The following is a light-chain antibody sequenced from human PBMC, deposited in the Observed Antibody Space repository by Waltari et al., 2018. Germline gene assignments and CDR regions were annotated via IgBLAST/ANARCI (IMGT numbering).Light chain of an antibody. Sequence: DIQMTQSPSSLSASVGDRVTITCRASQSISSYLNWYQQKPGKVPKLLIYATSSLQIGVPSRFSGSGSGTDFTLTIISLQPEDFATYYSQQSYSTPITFGQGTRLEIK. CDR1: QSISSY. CDR3: QQSYSTPIT. J-gene: IGKJ5*01. V-gene: IGKV1-39*01. CDR2: ATS.